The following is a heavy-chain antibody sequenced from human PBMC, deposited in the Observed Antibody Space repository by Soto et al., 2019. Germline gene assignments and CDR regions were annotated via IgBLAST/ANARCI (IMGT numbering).Heavy chain of an antibody. CDR1: GGSINSGGYY. V-gene: IGHV4-31*03. J-gene: IGHJ4*02. D-gene: IGHD6-13*01. Sequence: QVQLQESGPGLVKPSQTLSLICTVSGGSINSGGYYWSWIRQHPGKGLEWIGYIYYGGSTYYNPFLRGRVTISAGASENQFSLRLSSVTAADTAVYFCARAYRKSGYSGSWVFDSWGQGTLVNVSS. CDR2: IYYGGST. CDR3: ARAYRKSGYSGSWVFDS.